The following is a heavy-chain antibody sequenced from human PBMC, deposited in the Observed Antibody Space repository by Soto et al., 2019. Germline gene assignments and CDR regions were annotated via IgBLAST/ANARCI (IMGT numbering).Heavy chain of an antibody. CDR3: ARHGGTPDLYFDY. CDR2: INWIGGST. CDR1: GFIFGAHA. D-gene: IGHD3-16*01. J-gene: IGHJ4*02. Sequence: GGSLRLSCAASGFIFGAHAMSWVRQAPGKGLEWVSAINWIGGSTNYADSMKGRFTISRDNAKNSLYLQMSSLRAEDTALYYCARHGGTPDLYFDYWGQGTQVTVSS. V-gene: IGHV3-20*04.